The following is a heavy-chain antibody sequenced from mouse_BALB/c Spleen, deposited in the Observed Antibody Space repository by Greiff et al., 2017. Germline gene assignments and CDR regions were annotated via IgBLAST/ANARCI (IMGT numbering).Heavy chain of an antibody. V-gene: IGHV3-2*02. Sequence: EVHLVESGPGLVKPSQSLSLTCTVTGYSITSDYAWNWIRQFPGNKLEWMGYISYSGSTSYNPSLKSRISITRDTSKNQFFLQLNSVTTEDTATYYCARETTMITGNYFDYWGQGTTLTVSS. CDR1: GYSITSDYA. CDR2: ISYSGST. J-gene: IGHJ2*01. D-gene: IGHD2-4*01. CDR3: ARETTMITGNYFDY.